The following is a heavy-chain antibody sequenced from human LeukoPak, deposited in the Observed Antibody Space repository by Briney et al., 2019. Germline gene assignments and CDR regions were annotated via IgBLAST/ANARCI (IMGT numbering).Heavy chain of an antibody. J-gene: IGHJ4*02. V-gene: IGHV3-23*01. Sequence: PGGPLRLSCAASGFTFSSYAMSWVRQAPGKGLEWVSTITGSGGSTFYADSVKGRFTISRDNSKNTLDLQMNSLRVEDTAVYYCAKGFFGSSNYYFEYWGQGTLVTVSS. D-gene: IGHD6-13*01. CDR3: AKGFFGSSNYYFEY. CDR1: GFTFSSYA. CDR2: ITGSGGST.